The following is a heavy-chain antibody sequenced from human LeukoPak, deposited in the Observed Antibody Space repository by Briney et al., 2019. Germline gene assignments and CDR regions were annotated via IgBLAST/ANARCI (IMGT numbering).Heavy chain of an antibody. D-gene: IGHD3-10*01. CDR1: AGSVSSGSYS. CDR2: LYSTGST. V-gene: IGHV4-61*01. Sequence: SDTLSLTCVVSAGSVSSGSYSWSWIRQPPGKGLEWIGHLYSTGSTNYNPSLKSRVTMSVDTSKNQFSLKLSSVPAADTAVYYCARDYGSGSYHFDYWGQGILVTVSS. CDR3: ARDYGSGSYHFDY. J-gene: IGHJ4*02.